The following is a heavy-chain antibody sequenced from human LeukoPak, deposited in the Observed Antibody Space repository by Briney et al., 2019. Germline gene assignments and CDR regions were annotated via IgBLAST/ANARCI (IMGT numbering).Heavy chain of an antibody. CDR1: VYSLLEVA. CDR3: AMTDRYAGRPFDY. CDR2: FDPEDGEDGET. V-gene: IGHV1-24*01. Sequence: ASVTASSMVSVYSLLEVAMHWVRQAPGKGREWVGSFDPEDGEDGETHYAQKLQGRVTMTEDAYTDTAYMELKSLRSEDTAVYYCAMTDRYAGRPFDYWGQGTLVTVSS. D-gene: IGHD5-12*01. J-gene: IGHJ4*02.